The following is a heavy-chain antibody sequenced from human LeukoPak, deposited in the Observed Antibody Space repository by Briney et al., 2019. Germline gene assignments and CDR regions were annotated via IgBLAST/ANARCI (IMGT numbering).Heavy chain of an antibody. CDR2: IYYSGST. Sequence: LRLSCAASGITFSSYGMSWVRQPPGKGLEWIGSIYYSGSTYYNPSLKSRVTISVDTSKKQFSLKLSSVTAADTAFYYCARYIVSYPHDAFDIWGQGTMVTVSS. CDR3: ARYIVSYPHDAFDI. CDR1: GITFSSYG. J-gene: IGHJ3*02. D-gene: IGHD1-26*01. V-gene: IGHV4-39*07.